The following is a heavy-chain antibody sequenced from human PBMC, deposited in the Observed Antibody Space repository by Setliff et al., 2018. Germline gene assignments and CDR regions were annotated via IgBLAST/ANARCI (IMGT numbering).Heavy chain of an antibody. CDR3: ARGFDVCGGGACYTDGPYYFDY. J-gene: IGHJ4*02. V-gene: IGHV4-34*01. Sequence: SETLSLTCAVYGESFSGHYWSWIRQPPGKGLEWIGEINHSGSTNYNPSLKSRVTISVDTSKNQFSLKLSSVAAAATAVYYCARGFDVCGGGACYTDGPYYFDYWGLGTLVTVSS. CDR2: INHSGST. CDR1: GESFSGHY. D-gene: IGHD2-21*02.